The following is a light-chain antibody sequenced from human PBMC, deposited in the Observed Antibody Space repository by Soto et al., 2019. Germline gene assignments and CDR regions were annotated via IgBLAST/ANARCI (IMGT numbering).Light chain of an antibody. CDR1: QSVTSSY. J-gene: IGKJ1*01. CDR2: GAF. Sequence: DIVLTQSPGTLYLSPGERATLSCRASQSVTSSYLAWYQQKPGQAPRLLIYGAFSRATGIPDRFSGRGSGTDFTLTISRLEPEDFAVYYCQQYANSPWPFGQGTRVEI. CDR3: QQYANSPWP. V-gene: IGKV3-20*01.